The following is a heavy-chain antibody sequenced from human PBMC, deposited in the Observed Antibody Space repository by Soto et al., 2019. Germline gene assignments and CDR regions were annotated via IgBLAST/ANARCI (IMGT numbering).Heavy chain of an antibody. CDR3: ARGRMRITMVRGGRNLPNDAFGI. Sequence: PSETLSLTCTVSGGSISSYYWSWIRQPPGKGLEWIGYIYYSGSTNYNPSLKSRVTISVDTSKNQLSLKLSSVTAADTAVYYCARGRMRITMVRGGRNLPNDAFGIWGQGTMVTVSS. CDR2: IYYSGST. D-gene: IGHD3-10*01. V-gene: IGHV4-59*12. J-gene: IGHJ3*02. CDR1: GGSISSYY.